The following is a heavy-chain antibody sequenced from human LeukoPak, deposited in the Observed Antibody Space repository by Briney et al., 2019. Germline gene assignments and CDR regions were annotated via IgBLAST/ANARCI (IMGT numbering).Heavy chain of an antibody. Sequence: SETLSLTCTVSGGSISTYYWRWLRQPPGKGLEWLGYIYYTGSTNYNPSLKSRVTLSVDTSKNQFSLNLSSVTAADTAVYYCARVDSINWYFSRGYFDYWGQGTLVTVSS. CDR3: ARVDSINWYFSRGYFDY. CDR2: IYYTGST. V-gene: IGHV4-59*01. J-gene: IGHJ4*02. D-gene: IGHD6-13*01. CDR1: GGSISTYY.